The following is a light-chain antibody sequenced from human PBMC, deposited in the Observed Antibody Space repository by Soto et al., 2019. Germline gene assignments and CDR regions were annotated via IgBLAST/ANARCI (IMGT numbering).Light chain of an antibody. Sequence: EILLTQSPCTLSLSPGERATLSCRASQSVSSNYLAWYQQKPGQAPRLLIYGASSRATGIPDRFSGSGSGTDFTLTISRLEPEDFAVYYCQQYESAPRTFGQGTKVDIK. V-gene: IGKV3-20*01. CDR1: QSVSSNY. CDR2: GAS. CDR3: QQYESAPRT. J-gene: IGKJ1*01.